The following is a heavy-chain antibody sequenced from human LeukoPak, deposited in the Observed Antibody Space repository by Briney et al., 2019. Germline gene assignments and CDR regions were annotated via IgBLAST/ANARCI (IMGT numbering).Heavy chain of an antibody. CDR1: GFSFSSYW. CDR2: IWYDASNR. Sequence: GGSLRLSCAASGFSFSSYWMYWVRQAPGKGLEWVAVIWYDASNRYYADSVRGRFTISRDNSKNTLYLQMNSLRAEDTAAYFCARDLAAAATWFDPWGQGTLVTVSS. J-gene: IGHJ5*02. D-gene: IGHD6-13*01. V-gene: IGHV3-33*07. CDR3: ARDLAAAATWFDP.